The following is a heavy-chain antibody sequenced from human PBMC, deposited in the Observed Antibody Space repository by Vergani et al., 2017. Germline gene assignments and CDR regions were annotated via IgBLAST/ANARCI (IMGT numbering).Heavy chain of an antibody. CDR1: GGTFSSYA. CDR3: ARVEGVVVIMSPRNAFDI. CDR2: IIPIFGTA. D-gene: IGHD3-22*01. J-gene: IGHJ3*02. Sequence: QVQLVQSGAEVKKPGSSVKVSCKASGGTFSSYAISWVRQAPGQGLEWMGGIIPIFGTANYAQKFQGRVTMTADESTSTAYMELSSLRSEDTAVYYCARVEGVVVIMSPRNAFDIWGQGTMVTVSS. V-gene: IGHV1-69*01.